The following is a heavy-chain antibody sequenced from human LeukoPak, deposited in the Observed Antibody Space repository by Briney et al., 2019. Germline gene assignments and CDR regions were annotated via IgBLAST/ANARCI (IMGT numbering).Heavy chain of an antibody. J-gene: IGHJ4*02. Sequence: SQTLSLTCTVSGGSISSGGYYWSWIRQHPGKGLEWIGYIYYSGSTNYNPSLKSRVTISVDTSKNQFSLKLSSVTAADTAVYYCARHWGGYSGYVLYWGQGTLVTVSS. CDR1: GGSISSGGYY. CDR2: IYYSGST. D-gene: IGHD5-12*01. CDR3: ARHWGGYSGYVLY. V-gene: IGHV4-31*03.